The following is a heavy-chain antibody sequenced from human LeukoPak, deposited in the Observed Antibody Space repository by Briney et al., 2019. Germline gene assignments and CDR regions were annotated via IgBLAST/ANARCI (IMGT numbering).Heavy chain of an antibody. V-gene: IGHV1-8*03. Sequence: GASVKVSCKASGYTFTSYDINWVRHATRQGLEWMGWMNANSGNTGYAQKFQGRGTITRNTYISTAYMELSSRRSEDTPVYYCARGRGGGLDEVDYWGQGTLVTVSS. J-gene: IGHJ4*02. CDR1: GYTFTSYD. CDR3: ARGRGGGLDEVDY. CDR2: MNANSGNT. D-gene: IGHD4-23*01.